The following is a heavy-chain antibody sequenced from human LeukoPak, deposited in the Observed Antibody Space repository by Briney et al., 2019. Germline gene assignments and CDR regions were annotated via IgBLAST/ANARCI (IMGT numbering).Heavy chain of an antibody. V-gene: IGHV4-31*03. D-gene: IGHD4-17*01. CDR2: IYYSGST. CDR3: ASSRRTVTTRGGFDY. CDR1: GGSISSGGYY. J-gene: IGHJ4*02. Sequence: SETLSLTCTVSGGSISSGGYYWSWIRQHPGKGLEWIGYIYYSGSTYYNPSLKSRVTISVDTSKNQFSLKLSSVTAADTAVYYCASSRRTVTTRGGFDYWGRGTLVTVSS.